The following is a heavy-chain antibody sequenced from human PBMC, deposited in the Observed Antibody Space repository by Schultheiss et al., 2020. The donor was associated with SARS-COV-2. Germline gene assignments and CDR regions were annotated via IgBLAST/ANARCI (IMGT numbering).Heavy chain of an antibody. CDR2: IYYSGST. D-gene: IGHD5-18*01. CDR1: GGSISSYY. V-gene: IGHV4-59*01. J-gene: IGHJ4*02. Sequence: SETLSLTCTASGGSISSYYWSWIRQPPGKGLEWIGYIYYSGSTNYNPSLKSRVSISVDTSKNQFSLKLSSVTAADTAVYYCARSAYNYGSFDYWGQGTLVTVSS. CDR3: ARSAYNYGSFDY.